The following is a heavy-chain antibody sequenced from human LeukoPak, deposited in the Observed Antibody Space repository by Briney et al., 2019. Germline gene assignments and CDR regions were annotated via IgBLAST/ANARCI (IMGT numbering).Heavy chain of an antibody. CDR2: ISYDGSNK. CDR3: AKDLRRRYYFGSGSRGGTFDI. D-gene: IGHD3-10*01. J-gene: IGHJ3*02. CDR1: GFMFSNYG. Sequence: GGSLRLSCAASGFMFSNYGMQWVRQALGKGLEWVAVISYDGSNKYYADDVKGRFTISRDNSKNTLYLQMNSLRAEDTAVYYCAKDLRRRYYFGSGSRGGTFDIWGQGTMVTVSS. V-gene: IGHV3-30*18.